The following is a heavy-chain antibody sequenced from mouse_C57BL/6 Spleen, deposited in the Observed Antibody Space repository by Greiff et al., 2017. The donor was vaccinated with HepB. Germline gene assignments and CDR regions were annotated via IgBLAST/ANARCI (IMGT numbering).Heavy chain of an antibody. CDR1: GYTFTDYE. V-gene: IGHV1-15*01. CDR3: TSSFVRGYFDV. J-gene: IGHJ1*03. Sequence: VQLQQSGAELVRPGASVTLSCKASGYTFTDYEMHWVKQTPVHGLEWIGAIDPETGGTAYNQKFKGKAILTADKSSSTAYLELRSLTSEDSAVYYCTSSFVRGYFDVWGTGTTVTVSS. D-gene: IGHD1-1*01. CDR2: IDPETGGT.